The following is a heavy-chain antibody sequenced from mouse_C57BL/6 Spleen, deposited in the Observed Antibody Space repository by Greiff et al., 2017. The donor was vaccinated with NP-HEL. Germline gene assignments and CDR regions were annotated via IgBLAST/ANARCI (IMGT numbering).Heavy chain of an antibody. CDR3: ARFVVTTFYFDY. CDR1: GYTFTSYW. V-gene: IGHV1-61*01. Sequence: VQLHQPGAELVRPGSSVKLSCKASGYTFTSYWMDWVKQRPGQGLEWIGNIYPSDSETHYNQKFKDKATLTVDKSSSTAYMQLSSLTSEDSAVYYCARFVVTTFYFDYWGQGTTLTVSS. J-gene: IGHJ2*01. D-gene: IGHD2-2*01. CDR2: IYPSDSET.